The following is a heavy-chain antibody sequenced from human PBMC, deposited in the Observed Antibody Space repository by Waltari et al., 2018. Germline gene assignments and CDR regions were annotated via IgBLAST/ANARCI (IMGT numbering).Heavy chain of an antibody. CDR2: IRWNGGTI. CDR1: GFTFDDFA. J-gene: IGHJ4*02. CDR3: AKDMRLRGILITSVDF. D-gene: IGHD3-10*01. V-gene: IGHV3-9*01. Sequence: EVQLVESGGGLVQPGGSLRLSCAASGFTFDDFAMHWVRLVAGRGLEWVSGIRWNGGTIAYADSVKGRFTISRDNTKSSLHLQMHSLRTEDTAVYYCAKDMRLRGILITSVDFWGQGIPVTVSS.